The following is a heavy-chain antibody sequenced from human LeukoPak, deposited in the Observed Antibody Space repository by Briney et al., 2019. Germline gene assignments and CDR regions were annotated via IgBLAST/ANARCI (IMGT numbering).Heavy chain of an antibody. D-gene: IGHD2-8*01. V-gene: IGHV3-30*18. Sequence: PGGSLTLSSSACGFTFSANGKLGLAQAPGKGLVGLTVISYVGSNKDHADSVKGRFTKSRDNSKNTLYLQMNSLRAEGTAVYYCPKATDGLYGMDVCGQGNTVTVSS. CDR2: ISYVGSNK. J-gene: IGHJ6*02. CDR1: GFTFSANG. CDR3: PKATDGLYGMDV.